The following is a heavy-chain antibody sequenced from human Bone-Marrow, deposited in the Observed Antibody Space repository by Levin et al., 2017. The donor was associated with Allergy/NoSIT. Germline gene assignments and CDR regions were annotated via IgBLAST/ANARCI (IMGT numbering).Heavy chain of an antibody. D-gene: IGHD3-10*01. CDR3: ARMNGEFDY. V-gene: IGHV3-11*01. CDR1: GFTFSDYY. CDR2: ISSSGSTI. J-gene: IGHJ4*02. Sequence: GESLKISCATSGFTFSDYYMIWIRQAPGKGLEWISYISSSGSTIDYAESVKGRFTITRDDAKKSVYLQMNSLRVEDAALYYCARMNGEFDYWGQGTLVTVSS.